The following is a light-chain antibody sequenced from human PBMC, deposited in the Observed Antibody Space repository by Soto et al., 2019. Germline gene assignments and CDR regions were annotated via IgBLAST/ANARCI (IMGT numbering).Light chain of an antibody. CDR1: SSNIGRNT. J-gene: IGLJ3*02. V-gene: IGLV1-44*01. CDR2: SDN. CDR3: AAWDDSRNGVV. Sequence: QSVLTQPPSASGTPGQRVTISCSGSSSNIGRNTVNWYQQVPGTAPKLLIYSDNQRPSGVPDRFSGSKSGTSASLAISGLQSEDEADYYCAAWDDSRNGVVFGGGTKLTVL.